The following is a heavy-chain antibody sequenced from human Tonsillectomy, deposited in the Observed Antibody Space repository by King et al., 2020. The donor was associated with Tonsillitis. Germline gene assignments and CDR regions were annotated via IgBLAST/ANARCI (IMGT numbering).Heavy chain of an antibody. D-gene: IGHD2-2*01. CDR2: IYPGDSDT. J-gene: IGHJ4*02. CDR3: AKIYCISTSCYFDY. Sequence: QLVQSGAEVKKPGASLKISCKGSGYSFISYWIGWVRQMPGKGLEWMGIIYPGDSDTSYSPSFQGQVTISADKSISTAYMQWSSLKASDTAMYYCAKIYCISTSCYFDYWGQGTLVTVSS. CDR1: GYSFISYW. V-gene: IGHV5-51*01.